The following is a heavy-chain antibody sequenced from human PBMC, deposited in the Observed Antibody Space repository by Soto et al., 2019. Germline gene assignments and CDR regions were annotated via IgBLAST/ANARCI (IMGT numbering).Heavy chain of an antibody. CDR2: INQDGSVK. D-gene: IGHD6-13*01. V-gene: IGHV3-7*05. CDR3: ARIGYSSSSLDY. J-gene: IGHJ4*02. CDR1: GFTFSNYW. Sequence: GGSLRLSCAASGFTFSNYWMTWVRQAPGKGLEWVVNINQDGSVKYYVDSVKGRLIVSRDNAKNSLYMQMNSLRAEDTAVYYCARIGYSSSSLDYRGPGSGFTGSS.